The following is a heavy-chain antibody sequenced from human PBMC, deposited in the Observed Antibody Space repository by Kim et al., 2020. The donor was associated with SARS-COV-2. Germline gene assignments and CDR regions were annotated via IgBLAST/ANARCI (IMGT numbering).Heavy chain of an antibody. Sequence: GGSLRLSCAASGFTFSNAWMSWVRQAPGKGLEWVGRIKSKTDGGTTDYAAPVKGRFTISRDDSKNTLYLQMNSLKTEDTAVYYCTTVRKYYDFWSGLRYYYMDVWGKGTTVTVSS. J-gene: IGHJ6*03. V-gene: IGHV3-15*01. D-gene: IGHD3-3*01. CDR3: TTVRKYYDFWSGLRYYYMDV. CDR2: IKSKTDGGTT. CDR1: GFTFSNAW.